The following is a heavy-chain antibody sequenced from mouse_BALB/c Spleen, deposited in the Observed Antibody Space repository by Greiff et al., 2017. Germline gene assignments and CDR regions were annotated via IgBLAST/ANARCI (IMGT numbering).Heavy chain of an antibody. Sequence: QVQLKQSGAELAKPGASVKMSCKASGYTFTSYWMHWVKQRPGQGLEWIGYINPSTGYTEYNQKFKDKATLTADKSSSTAYMQLSSLTSEDSAVYYCARRGGGNFDYWGQGTTLTVSS. CDR2: INPSTGYT. J-gene: IGHJ2*01. CDR3: ARRGGGNFDY. D-gene: IGHD1-1*02. CDR1: GYTFTSYW. V-gene: IGHV1-7*01.